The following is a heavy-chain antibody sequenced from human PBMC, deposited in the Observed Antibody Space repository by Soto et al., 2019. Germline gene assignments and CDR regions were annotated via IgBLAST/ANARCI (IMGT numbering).Heavy chain of an antibody. CDR3: ATDYPYALAVDGYFDF. V-gene: IGHV4-38-2*02. J-gene: IGHJ4*02. CDR1: GYSISTGYY. CDR2: VYRSGAA. Sequence: PSETLSLTCTVSGYSISTGYYWAWVRQSPGKGLEWIGSVYRSGAAYYSPTLKSRVTISVDTSKNQFYLHLKSVTAAAADVYYCATDYPYALAVDGYFDFWGQGTPVTVSS. D-gene: IGHD2-15*01.